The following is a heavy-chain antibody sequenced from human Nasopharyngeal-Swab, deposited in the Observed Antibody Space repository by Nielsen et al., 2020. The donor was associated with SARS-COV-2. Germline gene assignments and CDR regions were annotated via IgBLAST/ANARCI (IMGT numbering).Heavy chain of an antibody. CDR3: TTDYYFDY. CDR1: GFVFSGSA. V-gene: IGHV3-73*01. Sequence: GGFLRLSCAASGFVFSGSAIQWVRQASGKGLEWVGRIGDKAHNYATTYAASVKGRFTISRDDSKNTAFLQMDSLNTEDTALYYCTTDYYFDYWGQGTLVTVSS. CDR2: IGDKAHNYAT. J-gene: IGHJ4*02. D-gene: IGHD4/OR15-4a*01.